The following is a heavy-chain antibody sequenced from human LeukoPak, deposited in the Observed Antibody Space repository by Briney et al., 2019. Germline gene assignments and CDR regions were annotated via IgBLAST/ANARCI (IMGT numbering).Heavy chain of an antibody. CDR1: GFTFDDYA. D-gene: IGHD4-23*01. CDR3: AKAEGFFGGYYDH. J-gene: IGHJ4*02. V-gene: IGHV3-9*01. Sequence: SGRSLRLSCAASGFTFDDYAMHWVRQAPGKGLEWVSGISWNSGSIDYADSVKGRFTISRDNAKNSLYLQMNSLRAEDTAFYYCAKAEGFFGGYYDHWGQGTLVTVSS. CDR2: ISWNSGSI.